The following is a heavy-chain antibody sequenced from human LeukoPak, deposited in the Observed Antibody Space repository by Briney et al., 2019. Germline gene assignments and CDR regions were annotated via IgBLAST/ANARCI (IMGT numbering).Heavy chain of an antibody. Sequence: SEALSLTCTVSGGSISSYYWSWIRQPPGKGLEWIGYIYYSGSTNYKPSLKSRVAISVDTSKNQFSLKLSSVTAADTAVYYCARGGYYGSGNDFRFDPWGQGTLVTVSS. CDR3: ARGGYYGSGNDFRFDP. D-gene: IGHD3-10*01. CDR1: GGSISSYY. J-gene: IGHJ5*02. CDR2: IYYSGST. V-gene: IGHV4-59*01.